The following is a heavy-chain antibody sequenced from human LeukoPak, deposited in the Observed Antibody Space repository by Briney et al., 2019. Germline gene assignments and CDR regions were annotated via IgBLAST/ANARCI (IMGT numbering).Heavy chain of an antibody. J-gene: IGHJ4*02. CDR3: AKDDAWLRFGE. D-gene: IGHD3-10*01. Sequence: GGSLRLSCAASGFTFSSYERNWVRQAPGKGLEWVSYISSSGSTIYYADSVKGRFTISRDNSKNTLYLEVISLTAEDTAVYYCAKDDAWLRFGEWSQGTLVTVSS. CDR2: ISSSGSTI. CDR1: GFTFSSYE. V-gene: IGHV3-48*03.